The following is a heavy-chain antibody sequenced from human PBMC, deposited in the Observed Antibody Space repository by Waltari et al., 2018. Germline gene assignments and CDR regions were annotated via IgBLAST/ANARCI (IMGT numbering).Heavy chain of an antibody. V-gene: IGHV3-23*01. CDR1: EFPFSSHA. CDR2: ISGSGGTT. J-gene: IGHJ1*01. CDR3: ARLPSSLAVRQLYLEY. D-gene: IGHD6-6*01. Sequence: EVQLLESGGGLVQPGGSMRLACRASEFPFSSHAVRWVRQDPGKGLEWVSLISGSGGTTKSADSVQGRVTISRDNAKNTLYLQMNSLRVEDTAVYYCARLPSSLAVRQLYLEYWGQGTLVTVAS.